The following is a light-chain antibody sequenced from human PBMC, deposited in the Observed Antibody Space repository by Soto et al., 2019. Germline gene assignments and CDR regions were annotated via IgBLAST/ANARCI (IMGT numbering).Light chain of an antibody. CDR1: SSSVSISYY. CDR3: VLYMGSGLGV. V-gene: IGLV8-61*01. Sequence: QAVVHLVPSCSGSPEGTVTLTFGFGSSSVSISYYPRWYQQTPGQDPLALIYSTNTRPSGVPDRFSGSIRGNKAALTITGAQADDESDYYCVLYMGSGLGVFGGGTKVTVL. CDR2: STN. J-gene: IGLJ2*01.